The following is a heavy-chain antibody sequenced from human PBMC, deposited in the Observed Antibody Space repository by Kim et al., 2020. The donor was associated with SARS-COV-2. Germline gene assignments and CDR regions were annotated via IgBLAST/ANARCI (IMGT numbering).Heavy chain of an antibody. CDR1: GLTFSSYW. V-gene: IGHV3-7*01. CDR2: IKQDGSEK. CDR3: ARDRSSFDYDSSGYYSVDY. J-gene: IGHJ4*02. D-gene: IGHD3-22*01. Sequence: GGSLRLSCAASGLTFSSYWMSWVRQAPGKGLEWVANIKQDGSEKYYVDSVKGRFTISRDNAKNSLYLQMNSLRAEDTAVYYCARDRSSFDYDSSGYYSVDYWGQGTLVTVSS.